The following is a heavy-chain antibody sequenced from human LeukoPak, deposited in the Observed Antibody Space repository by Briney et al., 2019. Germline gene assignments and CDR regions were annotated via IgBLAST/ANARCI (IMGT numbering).Heavy chain of an antibody. J-gene: IGHJ4*02. Sequence: SETLSLTCTVSGVSISSGDYYWSWIRQPPGKGLEWIGYIYYSGSTYYNPSLKSRVTISVDTSKNQFSLKLSSVTAADTAVYYCARSTTYYDFWSGYYTGIPFDYWGQGTLVTVSS. CDR3: ARSTTYYDFWSGYYTGIPFDY. V-gene: IGHV4-30-4*01. CDR1: GVSISSGDYY. CDR2: IYYSGST. D-gene: IGHD3-3*01.